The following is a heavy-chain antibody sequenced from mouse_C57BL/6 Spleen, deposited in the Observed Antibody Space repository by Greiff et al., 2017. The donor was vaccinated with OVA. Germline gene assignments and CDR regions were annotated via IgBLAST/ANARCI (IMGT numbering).Heavy chain of an antibody. CDR1: GYSITSGYY. J-gene: IGHJ2*01. V-gene: IGHV3-6*01. Sequence: EVQLQESGPGLVKPSQSLSLTCSVTGYSITSGYYWNWIRQFPGNKLEWMGYISYDGSNNYNPSLKNRISITRDTSKNQFFLKLNSVTTEDTATYYCARHYDGYYGVDYWGQGTTLTVSS. D-gene: IGHD2-3*01. CDR3: ARHYDGYYGVDY. CDR2: ISYDGSN.